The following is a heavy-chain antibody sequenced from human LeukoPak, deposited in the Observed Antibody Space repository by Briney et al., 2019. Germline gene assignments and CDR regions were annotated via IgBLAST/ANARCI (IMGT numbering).Heavy chain of an antibody. CDR3: ARERVEYSYGTT. V-gene: IGHV1-69*04. J-gene: IGHJ5*02. Sequence: SVKVSCKASGYTFTSYGISWVRQAPEQGLEWMGRIIPILGIANYAQKFQGRVTITADKSTSTAYMELSSLRSEDTAVYYCARERVEYSYGTTWGQGTLVTVSS. D-gene: IGHD5-18*01. CDR2: IIPILGIA. CDR1: GYTFTSYG.